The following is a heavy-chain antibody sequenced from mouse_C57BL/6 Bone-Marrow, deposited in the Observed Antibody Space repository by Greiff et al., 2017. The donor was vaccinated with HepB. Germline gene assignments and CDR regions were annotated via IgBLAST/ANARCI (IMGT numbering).Heavy chain of an antibody. Sequence: QVQLQQSGAELVRPGTSVKMSCKASGYTFTNYWIGWAKQRPGHGLEWIGDIYSGGGYTNYNEKFKGKATLTADKSSSTAYMQFSSLTSEDSAIYYCARITTVPYYFDYWGQGTTLTVSS. CDR1: GYTFTNYW. V-gene: IGHV1-63*01. D-gene: IGHD1-1*01. J-gene: IGHJ2*01. CDR2: IYSGGGYT. CDR3: ARITTVPYYFDY.